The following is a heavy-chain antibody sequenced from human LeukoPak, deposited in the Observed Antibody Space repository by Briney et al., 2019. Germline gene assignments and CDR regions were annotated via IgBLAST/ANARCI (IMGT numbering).Heavy chain of an antibody. D-gene: IGHD5/OR15-5a*01. J-gene: IGHJ4*02. CDR1: GFTFSSYG. CDR3: AKGSTYLDY. CDR2: ISYDGSKK. Sequence: PGRSLRLSCAASGFTFSSYGMHWVRQAPGKGLEWVAVISYDGSKKYYADSVKGRFTISGDNSKNTLYLQMNGLRAEDTAVYYCAKGSTYLDYWGQGTLVTVSS. V-gene: IGHV3-30*18.